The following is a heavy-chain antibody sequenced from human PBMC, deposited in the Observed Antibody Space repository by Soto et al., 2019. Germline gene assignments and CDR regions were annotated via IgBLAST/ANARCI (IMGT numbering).Heavy chain of an antibody. CDR1: GGTFSSYA. J-gene: IGHJ4*02. CDR3: ARDGVPSRDGYSTGGLDY. CDR2: IIPIFGTA. Sequence: GASVKVSCKASGGTFSSYAIIWVRQAPGQGLEWMGGIIPIFGTANYAQKFQGRVTITADESTSTAYMELSSLRSEDTAVYYCARDGVPSRDGYSTGGLDYWGQGTLVTVSS. V-gene: IGHV1-69*13. D-gene: IGHD2-15*01.